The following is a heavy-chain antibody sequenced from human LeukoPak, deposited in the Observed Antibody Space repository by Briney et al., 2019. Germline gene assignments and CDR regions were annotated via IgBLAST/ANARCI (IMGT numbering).Heavy chain of an antibody. J-gene: IGHJ3*02. D-gene: IGHD3-22*01. CDR2: INWNGGST. Sequence: PGRSLRLSCAASGFTFDDYAMSWVRQAPGKGLEWVSGINWNGGSTGYADSVKGRFTISRDNAKNSLYLQMNSLRAEDTALYYCARETKTYYYDGSGYGDIWGQGTMVTVSS. CDR3: ARETKTYYYDGSGYGDI. V-gene: IGHV3-20*04. CDR1: GFTFDDYA.